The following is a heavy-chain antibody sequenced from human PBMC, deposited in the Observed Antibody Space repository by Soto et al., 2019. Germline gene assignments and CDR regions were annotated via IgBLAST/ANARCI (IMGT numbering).Heavy chain of an antibody. CDR1: GFTFREYA. CDR2: IGGDGGSP. D-gene: IGHD3-9*01. CDR3: AKDGVLSVGSAGYYSPGCFYYGRHV. Sequence: GGALRLSCAASGFTFREYAMRWVRQAPGKGLEWVSVIGGDGGSPYYADPVTGRFTVSRDNSKNTLYLQMNSLSAEDTAVYYCAKDGVLSVGSAGYYSPGCFYYGRHVWGRGSTVTVSS. J-gene: IGHJ6*02. V-gene: IGHV3-23*01.